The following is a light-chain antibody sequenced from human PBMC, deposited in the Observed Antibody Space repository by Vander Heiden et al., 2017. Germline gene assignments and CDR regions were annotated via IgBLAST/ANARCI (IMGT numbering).Light chain of an antibody. J-gene: IGKJ2*01. V-gene: IGKV2-28*01. Sequence: DIVMTQSPLSLPVTPGEPASISCKSSQSLLHPKGYNYLDWYLQKPGQSPQLLIYLGSNRASGVPDRFSGSGSGTDFTLKISRVEAEDVGVYYCMQALETPRTFGQRTKLEIK. CDR2: LGS. CDR1: QSLLHPKGYNY. CDR3: MQALETPRT.